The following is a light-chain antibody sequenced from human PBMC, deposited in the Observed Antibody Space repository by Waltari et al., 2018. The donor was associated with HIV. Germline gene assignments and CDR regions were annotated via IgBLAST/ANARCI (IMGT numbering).Light chain of an antibody. Sequence: QSVLTQPPSVSAAPRPRVTISCSGSSSNIGNNAVTWYQQLPGKAPKLLIYYDDLLPSGVSARFSGSKSGTSASLAISGLHSDDEADYYCAAWDDSLHGYVFGPGTKVTV. J-gene: IGLJ1*01. V-gene: IGLV1-36*01. CDR1: SSNIGNNA. CDR3: AAWDDSLHGYV. CDR2: YDD.